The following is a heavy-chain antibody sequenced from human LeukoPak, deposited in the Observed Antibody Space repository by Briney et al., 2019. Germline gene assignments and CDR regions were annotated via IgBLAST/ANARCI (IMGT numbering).Heavy chain of an antibody. D-gene: IGHD3-22*01. Sequence: PGGSLRLSCAASGFTFSSYAMSWVRQAPGKGLEWVSAISGSGGSTYYADSVKGRFTISRDNSKNTLYLQMNSLRAEDTAVYYCAKLPSAHYYDSSGSDYFDYWGQGTLVTVFS. V-gene: IGHV3-23*01. CDR2: ISGSGGST. CDR3: AKLPSAHYYDSSGSDYFDY. CDR1: GFTFSSYA. J-gene: IGHJ4*02.